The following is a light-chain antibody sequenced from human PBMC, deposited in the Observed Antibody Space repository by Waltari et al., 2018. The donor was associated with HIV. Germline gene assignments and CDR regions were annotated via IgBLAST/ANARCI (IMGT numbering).Light chain of an antibody. Sequence: QAVLTQEPSLTVSPGGTVPLTCGSSTGDVTSGHYPYWVHQKPGQAPRTLIYDTSNKHFGTPARFSGSLLGGKSALTLSGAQPEDEAEYYCLLSYSCARLFGGGTKLTVL. CDR3: LLSYSCARL. CDR1: TGDVTSGHY. J-gene: IGLJ2*01. V-gene: IGLV7-46*01. CDR2: DTS.